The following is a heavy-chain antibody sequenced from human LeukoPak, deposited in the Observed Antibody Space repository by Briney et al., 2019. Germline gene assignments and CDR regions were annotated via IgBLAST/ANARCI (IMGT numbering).Heavy chain of an antibody. Sequence: ASVKVSCKASGGTFSSYAISWVRQAPGQGLEWMGWISAYNGNTNYAQKLQGRVTMTTDTSTSTAYMELRSLRSDDTAVYYCARARVGDGYNYAHWGQGTLVTVSS. CDR3: ARARVGDGYNYAH. D-gene: IGHD5-24*01. CDR1: GGTFSSYA. CDR2: ISAYNGNT. V-gene: IGHV1-18*01. J-gene: IGHJ4*02.